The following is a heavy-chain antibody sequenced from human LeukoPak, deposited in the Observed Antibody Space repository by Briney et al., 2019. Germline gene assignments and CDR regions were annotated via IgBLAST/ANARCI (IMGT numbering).Heavy chain of an antibody. CDR1: GFTFSSYA. CDR2: ISYDGSNK. CDR3: AKDRSTAMASLFDY. Sequence: PGGSLRLSCAASGFTFSSYAMHWVRQAPGKGLEWVAVISYDGSNKYYADSVKGRFTISRDNSKNTLYLQMNSLRAEDTAVFYCAKDRSTAMASLFDYWGQGTLVTVSS. J-gene: IGHJ4*02. D-gene: IGHD5-18*01. V-gene: IGHV3-30-3*01.